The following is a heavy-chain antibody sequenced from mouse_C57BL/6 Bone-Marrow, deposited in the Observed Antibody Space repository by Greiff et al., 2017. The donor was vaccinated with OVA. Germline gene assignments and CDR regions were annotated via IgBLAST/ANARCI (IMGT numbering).Heavy chain of an antibody. CDR2: FDPSDSYT. J-gene: IGHJ4*01. D-gene: IGHD3-3*01. CDR3: ARARDPKGYYAMDY. Sequence: QVQLQQPGAELVMPGASVKLSCKASGYTFPSYWMHWVKQRPGQGLEWIGEFDPSDSYTNYNQKFKGKSTLTVDKSSSTAYMQLSSLTSEDSAVYYCARARDPKGYYAMDYWGQGTSVTVSS. V-gene: IGHV1-69*01. CDR1: GYTFPSYW.